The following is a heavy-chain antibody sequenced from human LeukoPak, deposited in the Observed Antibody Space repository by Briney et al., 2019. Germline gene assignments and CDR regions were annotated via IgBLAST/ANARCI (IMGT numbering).Heavy chain of an antibody. Sequence: PSETLSLTCTVSGGSISSSSYYWGWIRQPPGKGLEWIGSIYYSGSTYYNPSLKSRVTISVDTSKNQFSLKLSSVTAADTAVYYCARQLYYYGSGTHDTGPFDYWGQGTLVTVSS. CDR2: IYYSGST. D-gene: IGHD3-10*01. J-gene: IGHJ4*02. CDR3: ARQLYYYGSGTHDTGPFDY. CDR1: GGSISSSSYY. V-gene: IGHV4-39*01.